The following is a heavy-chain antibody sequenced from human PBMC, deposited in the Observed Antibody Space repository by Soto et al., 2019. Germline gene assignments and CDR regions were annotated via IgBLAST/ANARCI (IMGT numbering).Heavy chain of an antibody. Sequence: QVQLQQWGAGLLKPSETLSLTCAVYGGSFSGYYWSWIRQPPGKGLEWIGEINHSGSTNYNPSLKSRVTISVDTSKNQFSLKLRSVTAADTAVYYCARDHSSSSVEAFDIWGQGTMVTVSS. CDR3: ARDHSSSSVEAFDI. CDR1: GGSFSGYY. CDR2: INHSGST. D-gene: IGHD6-6*01. V-gene: IGHV4-34*01. J-gene: IGHJ3*02.